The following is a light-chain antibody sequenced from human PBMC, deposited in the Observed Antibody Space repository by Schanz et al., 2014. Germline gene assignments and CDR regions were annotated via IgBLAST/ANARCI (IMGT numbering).Light chain of an antibody. J-gene: IGLJ3*02. V-gene: IGLV6-57*03. CDR3: VLYMNSGIWV. CDR1: SGSIASNY. CDR2: EDD. Sequence: NFMLTQPHSVSESPGKTVTISCARSSGSIASNYVQWYQQRPGSAPTTVIYEDDDRPSGVPDRFSGSILGSKAALTITGAQADDESDYYCVLYMNSGIWVFGGGTKLTVL.